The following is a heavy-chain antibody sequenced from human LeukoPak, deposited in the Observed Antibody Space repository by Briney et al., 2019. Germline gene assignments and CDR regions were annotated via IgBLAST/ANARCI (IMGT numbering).Heavy chain of an antibody. V-gene: IGHV4-39*01. CDR1: GXSISSSSHY. D-gene: IGHD3-10*01. CDR3: ARYGSGSYSDDHFQH. CDR2: IYYTGST. Sequence: PSETLSLTCTVSGXSISSSSHYWGWIRQPPGKGLELIGSIYYTGSTSYNPSLKSRVTISVDTSKNQFTLKLTSVTAADTAVYYCARYGSGSYSDDHFQHWGQGTLVTVSS. J-gene: IGHJ1*01.